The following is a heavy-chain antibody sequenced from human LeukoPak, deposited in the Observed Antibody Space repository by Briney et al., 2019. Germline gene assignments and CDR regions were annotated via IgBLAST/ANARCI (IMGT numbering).Heavy chain of an antibody. V-gene: IGHV4-4*07. CDR1: GGSISSYY. Sequence: PSETLSLTCNVSGGSISSYYWSWIRQPDGKGLEWIGRIYTSGSTNYNPSLKSRVTMSVDTSKNQFSLKLSSVTAADTAVYYCAREQWLVLDPYYFVYWGQGTLVTVSS. CDR3: AREQWLVLDPYYFVY. D-gene: IGHD6-19*01. CDR2: IYTSGST. J-gene: IGHJ4*02.